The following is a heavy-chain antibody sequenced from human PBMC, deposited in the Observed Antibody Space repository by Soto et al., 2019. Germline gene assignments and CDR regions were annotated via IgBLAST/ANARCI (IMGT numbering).Heavy chain of an antibody. CDR1: GFSSGEYG. V-gene: IGHV3-49*03. D-gene: IGHD3-9*01. Sequence: PGGSLRLSCTAFGFSSGEYGLSWFRQAPGKGLEWVGLIRSKTYGGTTEYAASVKGRFTISRDDSKSIAYLQMNSLKIEGTAVYYCTKNVLRYFDWTSFDYWGQGTLVTVSS. CDR2: IRSKTYGGTT. CDR3: TKNVLRYFDWTSFDY. J-gene: IGHJ4*02.